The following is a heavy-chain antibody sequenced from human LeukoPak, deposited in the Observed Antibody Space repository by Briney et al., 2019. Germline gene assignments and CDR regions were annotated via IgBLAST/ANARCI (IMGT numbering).Heavy chain of an antibody. Sequence: SETLSLTCTVSGGSISSYYWSWIRQPPGKELEWIGYIYNSGSTNYNASLKSRVTISVDTSKNQFSLKLSSVTAADTAVYYCARSRVFYGTFDYWGQGTLVTVSS. D-gene: IGHD4-17*01. CDR1: GGSISSYY. CDR2: IYNSGST. J-gene: IGHJ4*02. V-gene: IGHV4-59*01. CDR3: ARSRVFYGTFDY.